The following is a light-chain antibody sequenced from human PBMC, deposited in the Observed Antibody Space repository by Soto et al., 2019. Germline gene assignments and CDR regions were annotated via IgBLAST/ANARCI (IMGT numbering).Light chain of an antibody. CDR3: QSYDSRRTYVV. Sequence: QAVVTQPPSVSGAPGQRVTISCTGSSSNIGAGYDVHWYQQLPGTAPKLLIYGNSNRPSGVPDRFSGSKSGTSASLAITGLLAADEADYYYQSYDSRRTYVVFGGGTTLPVL. J-gene: IGLJ2*01. CDR2: GNS. V-gene: IGLV1-40*01. CDR1: SSNIGAGYD.